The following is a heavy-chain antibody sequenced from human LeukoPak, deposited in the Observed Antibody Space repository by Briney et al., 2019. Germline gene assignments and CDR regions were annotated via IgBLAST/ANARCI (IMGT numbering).Heavy chain of an antibody. J-gene: IGHJ4*02. D-gene: IGHD3-10*01. Sequence: SETLSLTCTVSGASISSSTYYWGWIRQPPGKGLEWIGSIYYSGSTYYNPSLKSRVTISVDTSKNQFSLRLSSVTAADTAVYYCVGWGLSETYVISDYWGQGTLVTVSS. CDR3: VGWGLSETYVISDY. V-gene: IGHV4-39*07. CDR2: IYYSGST. CDR1: GASISSSTYY.